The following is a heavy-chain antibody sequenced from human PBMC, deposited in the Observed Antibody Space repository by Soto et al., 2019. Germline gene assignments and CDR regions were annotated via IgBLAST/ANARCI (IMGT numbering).Heavy chain of an antibody. CDR1: GGSISSGGYS. CDR2: IYHSGST. Sequence: QLQLQESGSGLVKPSQTLSLTCAVSGGSISSGGYSWSWIRQPPGKGLEWIGYIYHSGSTYYNPSLKSRVTISVDRSKNQFSLKLSSVTAADTAVYYCARVADYMANPPTDAFDIWGQGTMVTVSS. D-gene: IGHD2-2*02. CDR3: ARVADYMANPPTDAFDI. V-gene: IGHV4-30-2*01. J-gene: IGHJ3*02.